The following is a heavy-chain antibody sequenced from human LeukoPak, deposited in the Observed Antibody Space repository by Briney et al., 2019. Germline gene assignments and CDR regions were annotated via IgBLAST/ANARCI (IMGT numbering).Heavy chain of an antibody. CDR2: IIPIFGTA. Sequence: SVKVSCKASGGTFSSYAISWVRQAPGQGLEWMGGIIPIFGTANYAQKFQGRVTITAAESTSTAYMELSSLRSEDTAVYYCARAEWGGGSGRSDYWGQGTLVTVSS. CDR3: ARAEWGGGSGRSDY. CDR1: GGTFSSYA. D-gene: IGHD2-15*01. V-gene: IGHV1-69*01. J-gene: IGHJ4*02.